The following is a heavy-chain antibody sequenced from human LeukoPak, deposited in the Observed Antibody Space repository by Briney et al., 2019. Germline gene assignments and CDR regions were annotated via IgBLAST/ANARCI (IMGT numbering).Heavy chain of an antibody. CDR3: ARIYGDHRMGCFDL. V-gene: IGHV4-4*07. J-gene: IGHJ2*01. D-gene: IGHD4-17*01. Sequence: SETLSLTCTVSGGSISSYYWSWVRQPAGKGLEWLGRIYTSGSTNYNPSLKSRVTMSVDTSKNQFSLKLSSVTAADTAVYYCARIYGDHRMGCFDLWGRGTLVTVSS. CDR1: GGSISSYY. CDR2: IYTSGST.